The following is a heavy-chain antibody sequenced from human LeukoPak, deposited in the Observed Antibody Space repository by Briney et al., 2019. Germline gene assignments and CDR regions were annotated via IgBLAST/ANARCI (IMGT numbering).Heavy chain of an antibody. CDR2: IKQDGSEK. CDR1: GFTFSSYW. D-gene: IGHD1-26*01. Sequence: GGSLRLSCAASGFTFSSYWMSWVRQAPGKGLEWVANIKQDGSEKHYVDSVKGRFTISRDNAKNSLYLQMNSLRAEDTAVYYCARDHRVAGATGSSDDWGQGTLVTVSS. CDR3: ARDHRVAGATGSSDD. V-gene: IGHV3-7*01. J-gene: IGHJ4*02.